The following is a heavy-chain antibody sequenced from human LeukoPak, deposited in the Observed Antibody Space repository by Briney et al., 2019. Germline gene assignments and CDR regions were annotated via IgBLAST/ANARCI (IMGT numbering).Heavy chain of an antibody. CDR2: INWNGGST. CDR1: GFTFDDYG. J-gene: IGHJ4*02. CDR3: ATLRALLRFLEWSKAPFDY. Sequence: PGRSLRLSCAASGFTFDDYGMSWVRQAPGEGLEWVSGINWNGGSTGYADSVKGRFTISRDNAKNSLYLQMNSLGAEDTALYHCATLRALLRFLEWSKAPFDYWGQGTLVTVSS. V-gene: IGHV3-20*01. D-gene: IGHD3-3*01.